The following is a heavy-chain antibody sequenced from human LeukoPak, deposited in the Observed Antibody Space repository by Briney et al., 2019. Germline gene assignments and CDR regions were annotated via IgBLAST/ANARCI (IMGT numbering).Heavy chain of an antibody. J-gene: IGHJ3*02. CDR1: GYTFTSYG. CDR2: INPNSGGT. D-gene: IGHD2-21*02. CDR3: AREIVVVTACAFDI. V-gene: IGHV1-2*02. Sequence: ASVKVSCKASGYTFTSYGISWVRQAPGQGLEWMGWINPNSGGTNYAQKFQGRVTMTRDTSISTAYMELSRLRSDDTAVYYCAREIVVVTACAFDIWGQGTMVIVSS.